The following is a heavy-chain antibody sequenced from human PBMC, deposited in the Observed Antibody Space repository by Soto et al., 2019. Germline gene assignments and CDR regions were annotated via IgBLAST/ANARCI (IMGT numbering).Heavy chain of an antibody. Sequence: GGSLRLSCAASGFTFSSYGMHWVRQAPGKGLEWVAVIWYDGSNKYYADSVKGRFTISRDNSKNTLYLQMNSLRAEDTAVYYCARQTYYYGSGSYAADYWGKGTLVTVSS. CDR3: ARQTYYYGSGSYAADY. CDR1: GFTFSSYG. J-gene: IGHJ4*02. V-gene: IGHV3-33*01. CDR2: IWYDGSNK. D-gene: IGHD3-10*01.